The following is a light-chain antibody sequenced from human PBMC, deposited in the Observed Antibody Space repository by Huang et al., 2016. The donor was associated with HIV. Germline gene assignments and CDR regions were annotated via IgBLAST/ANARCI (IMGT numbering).Light chain of an antibody. CDR1: QIVSSH. CDR3: QQYNDFRST. Sequence: ETVMTQSPVTLSVSPGDRASLSCGSSQIVSSHLAWYQQKPGQGPRLLIYAASTRATGVPARFSGSGAGTEFTLTISTLQSEDSAVYYCQQYNDFRSTFGPGTRVEIK. J-gene: IGKJ3*01. CDR2: AAS. V-gene: IGKV3-15*01.